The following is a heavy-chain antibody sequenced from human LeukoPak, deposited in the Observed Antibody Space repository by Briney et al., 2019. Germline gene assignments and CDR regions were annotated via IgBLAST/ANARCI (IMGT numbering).Heavy chain of an antibody. J-gene: IGHJ4*02. Sequence: GASVKVSCKASGYTFSDYTINWVRQAPGQGLEWVGWINTNTGDPIYARGFKGRFVLSVDKSVNTAYLEIASLQTEDNAVYYCARSSRGVIGLLDYWGLGTLVTVSS. CDR3: ARSSRGVIGLLDY. D-gene: IGHD3-10*01. CDR1: GYTFSDYT. V-gene: IGHV7-4-1*01. CDR2: INTNTGDP.